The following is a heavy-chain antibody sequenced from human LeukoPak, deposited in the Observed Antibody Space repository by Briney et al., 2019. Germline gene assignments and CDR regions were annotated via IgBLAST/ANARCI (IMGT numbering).Heavy chain of an antibody. J-gene: IGHJ5*02. D-gene: IGHD6-13*01. V-gene: IGHV1-69*13. CDR1: GGTFSSYA. Sequence: ASVKVSCKASGGTFSSYAISWVRQAPGQGLEWMGGIIPIFGTANYAQKFQGRVTITADESTSTAYMELSSLRSEDTAVYYCAREKTAAGPNWFDPWGQGTLVTVSS. CDR3: AREKTAAGPNWFDP. CDR2: IIPIFGTA.